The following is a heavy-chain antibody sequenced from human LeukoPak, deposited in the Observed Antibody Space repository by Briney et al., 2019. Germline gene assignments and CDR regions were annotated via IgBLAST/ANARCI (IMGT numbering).Heavy chain of an antibody. J-gene: IGHJ6*02. CDR1: GYALTGYD. V-gene: IGHV1-8*01. CDR2: MNPNSGNT. D-gene: IGHD1-1*01. Sequence: GASVKVSCKASGYALTGYDINWVRQATGQGLEWMGWMNPNSGNTGYAQKFQGRVTMTRNTSISTAYMELSSLRSEDTAVYYCARRGYNWNDLYYYYGMDVWGQGTTVTVSS. CDR3: ARRGYNWNDLYYYYGMDV.